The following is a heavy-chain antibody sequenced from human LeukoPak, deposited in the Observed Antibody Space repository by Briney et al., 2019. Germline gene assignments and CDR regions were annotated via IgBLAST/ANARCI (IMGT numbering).Heavy chain of an antibody. CDR1: GGSISSYY. J-gene: IGHJ5*02. Sequence: SETLSLTCTVSGGSISSYYWSWIRQPPGKGLEWIGYIYYSGSTNYNPSLKSRVTISVDTSKNQFSLKLSSVTAADTAVYYCGRVGAEWEPNWFDPWGQGTLVTVSS. CDR2: IYYSGST. V-gene: IGHV4-59*01. D-gene: IGHD1-26*01. CDR3: GRVGAEWEPNWFDP.